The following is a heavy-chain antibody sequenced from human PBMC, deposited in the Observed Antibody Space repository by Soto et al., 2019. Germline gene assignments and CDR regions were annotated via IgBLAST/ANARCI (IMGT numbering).Heavy chain of an antibody. CDR1: GFTFSSYA. CDR2: ISGSGGST. Sequence: PGGSLRLSCAASGFTFSSYAMSWVRQAPGKGLEWVSGISGSGGSTYYADSVKGRFTISRDNSKNTLYLQMNSLRAEDTAVYYCEKDRVDGNIVGSYYYGLDVWGQGTTVTVSS. D-gene: IGHD2-15*01. J-gene: IGHJ6*02. V-gene: IGHV3-23*01. CDR3: EKDRVDGNIVGSYYYGLDV.